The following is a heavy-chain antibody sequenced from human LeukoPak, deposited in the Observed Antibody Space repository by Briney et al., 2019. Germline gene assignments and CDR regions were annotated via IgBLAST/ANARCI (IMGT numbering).Heavy chain of an antibody. CDR3: ARYSGNYFDY. Sequence: GGSLRLSCAASGFTFSSYWMNWVRQAPGKGLEWVSYISATGSAVYYADSLEGRFTISRDNAKDSLYLQMNSLRAEDTALYYCARYSGNYFDYWGQGTLVTVSS. D-gene: IGHD1-26*01. V-gene: IGHV3-48*04. J-gene: IGHJ4*02. CDR2: ISATGSAV. CDR1: GFTFSSYW.